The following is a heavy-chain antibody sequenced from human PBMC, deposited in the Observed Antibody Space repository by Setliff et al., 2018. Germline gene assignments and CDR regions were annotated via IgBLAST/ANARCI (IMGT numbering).Heavy chain of an antibody. D-gene: IGHD3-22*01. CDR1: GGSISSGDYY. Sequence: PSETLSLTCTVSGGSISSGDYYWSWIRQPPGKGREWIGYIYSSGSTYYNPSLKSRVSISVDTSKNQFSLKLSSVTAADTAVYYCARESRYYYDNLGTLDYWGQGTLVTVSS. J-gene: IGHJ4*02. CDR3: ARESRYYYDNLGTLDY. CDR2: IYSSGST. V-gene: IGHV4-30-4*08.